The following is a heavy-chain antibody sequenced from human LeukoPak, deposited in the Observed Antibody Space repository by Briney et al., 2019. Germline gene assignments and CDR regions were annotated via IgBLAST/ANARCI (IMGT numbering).Heavy chain of an antibody. CDR1: GFTFSSYS. Sequence: GGSLRLSCAASGFTFSSYSMNWVRQAPGKGLERVSSISRSSSYIYYPDSRKGRFNISRDNAKNSLYLQMNSLRAEDTAVYYRARDKPDRGRFDPWGQGTLVTVSS. CDR3: ARDKPDRGRFDP. V-gene: IGHV3-21*01. CDR2: ISRSSSYI. J-gene: IGHJ5*02. D-gene: IGHD3-22*01.